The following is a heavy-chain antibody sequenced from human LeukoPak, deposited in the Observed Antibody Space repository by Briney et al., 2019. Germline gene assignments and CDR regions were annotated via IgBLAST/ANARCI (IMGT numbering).Heavy chain of an antibody. Sequence: PGGSLRLSCAASGFTFSTYWMHWVRQAPGKGLVWVSRVTPEGTTTGYADSVKGRFTISRDNAKNTLSLQMNSLSAEDTAVYYCARDLVWILFDCWGQGTLVSVSS. V-gene: IGHV3-74*01. CDR1: GFTFSTYW. CDR2: VTPEGTTT. J-gene: IGHJ4*02. CDR3: ARDLVWILFDC. D-gene: IGHD2-2*03.